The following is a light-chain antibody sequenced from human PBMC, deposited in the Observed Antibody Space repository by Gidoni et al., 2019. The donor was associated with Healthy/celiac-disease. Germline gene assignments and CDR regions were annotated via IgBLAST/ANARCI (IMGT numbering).Light chain of an antibody. CDR2: GAS. Sequence: EIVLTKSPGTLSLSPGERATLSCRASQSVSSSYLAWYQQKPGQAPRLLIYGASSRATGIPDRFSGSGSGTDFTLTISRLEPEDFAVYYCQQYGSSPGTFGQGTKVEIQ. J-gene: IGKJ1*01. CDR3: QQYGSSPGT. CDR1: QSVSSSY. V-gene: IGKV3-20*01.